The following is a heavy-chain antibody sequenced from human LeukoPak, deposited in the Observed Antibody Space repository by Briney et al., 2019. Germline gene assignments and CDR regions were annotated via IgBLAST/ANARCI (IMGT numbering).Heavy chain of an antibody. CDR3: ARGHYYDSSGYLNWFDP. J-gene: IGHJ5*02. CDR2: INNSGST. V-gene: IGHV4-34*01. Sequence: SETLSLTCAVYGGSFSGYYWSWIRQPPGKGLEWIGEINNSGSTNYNPSLKSRVTISIDTSKSQFSLKLSSVTAADTAVYYCARGHYYDSSGYLNWFDPWGQGTLVTVST. D-gene: IGHD3-22*01. CDR1: GGSFSGYY.